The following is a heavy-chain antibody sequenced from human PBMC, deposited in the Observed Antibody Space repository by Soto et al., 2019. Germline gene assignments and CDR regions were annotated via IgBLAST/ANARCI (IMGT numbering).Heavy chain of an antibody. V-gene: IGHV4-59*01. CDR1: ADSFSKYY. D-gene: IGHD3-16*01. CDR3: ASVTFGGVVLAH. Sequence: PWETLSLTCSVSADSFSKYYWTWIRQPPGEGLEWIGYIYFNGNTNYNPSLKGRVTISIDTSKKQFSLNLSSVTAADTAVYYCASVTFGGVVLAHWGQGTLVTSPQ. CDR2: IYFNGNT. J-gene: IGHJ4*02.